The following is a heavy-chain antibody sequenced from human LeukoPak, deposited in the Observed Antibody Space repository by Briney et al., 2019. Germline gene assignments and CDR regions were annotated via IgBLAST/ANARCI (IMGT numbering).Heavy chain of an antibody. D-gene: IGHD3-10*01. Sequence: SETLSLTCTVSGGSIGSYYWSWIRQPPGKGLEWIGYIYYRGRTNYNPCLKSRVTISVDPSTPQFSLKLSSVPAADTAVYYCARGFTMVRGVFDYWGQGTLVTVSS. CDR3: ARGFTMVRGVFDY. J-gene: IGHJ4*02. V-gene: IGHV4-59*01. CDR2: IYYRGRT. CDR1: GGSIGSYY.